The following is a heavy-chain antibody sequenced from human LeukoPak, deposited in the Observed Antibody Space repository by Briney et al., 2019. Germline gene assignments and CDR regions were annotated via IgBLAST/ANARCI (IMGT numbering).Heavy chain of an antibody. CDR1: GGSFSGYY. J-gene: IGHJ4*02. Sequence: SETLSLTCAVYGGSFSGYYWSWMRQPPGKGLEWIGEINHSGSTNYNPSLKSRVTISVDTSKNQFSLKLSSVTAADTAVYYCARMAYCTNGVCYGFDYWGQGTLVTVSS. CDR2: INHSGST. V-gene: IGHV4-34*01. CDR3: ARMAYCTNGVCYGFDY. D-gene: IGHD2-8*01.